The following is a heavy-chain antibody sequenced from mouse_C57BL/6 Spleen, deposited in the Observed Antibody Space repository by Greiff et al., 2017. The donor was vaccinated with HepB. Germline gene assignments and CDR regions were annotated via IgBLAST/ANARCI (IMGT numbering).Heavy chain of an antibody. CDR1: GYTFTSYW. Sequence: QVQLKQSGAELAKPGASVKLSCKASGYTFTSYWMHWVNQRPGQGLEWIGYINPSSGYTKYNQKFKDKATLIADKSSSTAYMQLSSLTYEDSAVYDCARPYYYGSSYEDYAMDYWGQGTSVTVSS. V-gene: IGHV1-7*01. CDR3: ARPYYYGSSYEDYAMDY. CDR2: INPSSGYT. J-gene: IGHJ4*01. D-gene: IGHD1-1*01.